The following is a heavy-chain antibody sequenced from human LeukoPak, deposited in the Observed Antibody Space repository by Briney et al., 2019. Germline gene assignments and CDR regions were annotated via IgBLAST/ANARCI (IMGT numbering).Heavy chain of an antibody. V-gene: IGHV4-61*02. D-gene: IGHD1-26*01. CDR1: GGSISSGSYY. CDR2: IYTSGST. Sequence: SETLPLTCTVSGGSISSGSYYWSWIRQPAEKGLEWIGRIYTSGSTNYNPSLKSRVTMSVDTSKNQFSLKLSSVTAADTAVYYCAREGDVGAFDIWGQGTMVTVSS. J-gene: IGHJ3*02. CDR3: AREGDVGAFDI.